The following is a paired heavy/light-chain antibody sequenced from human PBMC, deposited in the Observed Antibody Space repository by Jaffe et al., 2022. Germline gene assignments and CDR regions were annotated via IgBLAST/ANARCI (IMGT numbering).Light chain of an antibody. V-gene: IGLV2-14*01. CDR3: SSYTSSSTL. J-gene: IGLJ2*01. Sequence: QSALTQPASVSGSPGQSITISCTGTSSDVGGYNYVSWYQQHPGKAPKLMIYEVSNRPSGVSNRFSGSKSGNTASLTISGLQAEDEADYYCSSYTSSSTLFGGGTKLTVL. CDR2: EVS. CDR1: SSDVGGYNY.
Heavy chain of an antibody. J-gene: IGHJ3*02. CDR2: ISSSGSTI. V-gene: IGHV3-11*01. CDR1: GFTFSDYY. D-gene: IGHD3-3*01. Sequence: QVQLVESGGGLVKPGGSLRLSCAASGFTFSDYYMSWIRQAPGKGLEWVSYISSSGSTIYYADSVKGRFTISRDNAKNSLYLQMNSLRAEDTAVYYCARRAILRFLEWLPGAYAFDIWGQGTMVTVSS. CDR3: ARRAILRFLEWLPGAYAFDI.